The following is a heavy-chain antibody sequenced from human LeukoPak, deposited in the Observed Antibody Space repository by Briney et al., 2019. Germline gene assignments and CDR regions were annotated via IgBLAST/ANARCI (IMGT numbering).Heavy chain of an antibody. J-gene: IGHJ3*02. CDR1: GGSINSYY. V-gene: IGHV4-59*01. D-gene: IGHD6-6*01. CDR2: IYNSETI. Sequence: PSETLSLTCTVSGGSINSYYWSWIRQPPGKGLEWIGYIYNSETINYNPSLTSRVTISLDTSKNQVSLKLTSVTAADTAVYYCVRVGGASSILFAFDIWGQGTMVTVSS. CDR3: VRVGGASSILFAFDI.